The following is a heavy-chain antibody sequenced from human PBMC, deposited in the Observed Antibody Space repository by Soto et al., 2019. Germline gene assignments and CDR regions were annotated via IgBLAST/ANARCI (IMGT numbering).Heavy chain of an antibody. CDR3: ARDYNDFWSGHFDY. V-gene: IGHV1-69*13. Sequence: SVKVSCKASGGTFSSYAISWVRQAPGQGLEWMGGIIPIFGTANHAQKFQGRVTITADESTSTAYMGLSSLRSEDTAVYYCARDYNDFWSGHFDYWGQGALVTVSS. J-gene: IGHJ4*02. CDR2: IIPIFGTA. CDR1: GGTFSSYA. D-gene: IGHD3-3*01.